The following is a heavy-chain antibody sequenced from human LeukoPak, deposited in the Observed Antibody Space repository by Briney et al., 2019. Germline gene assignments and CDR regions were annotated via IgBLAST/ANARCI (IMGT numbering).Heavy chain of an antibody. CDR1: GFTFGTYW. CDR3: ARERGGYNYDSSGYHHDGFDI. J-gene: IGHJ3*02. D-gene: IGHD3-22*01. V-gene: IGHV3-7*01. CDR2: IKHDGSDK. Sequence: GGSLRLSCAASGFTFGTYWMTWVRQAPGKGLEWVANIKHDGSDKYYVDSVKGRFTISRDNANNSLYLQMNSLRAEDTAVYYCARERGGYNYDSSGYHHDGFDIWGQGSVVTVSS.